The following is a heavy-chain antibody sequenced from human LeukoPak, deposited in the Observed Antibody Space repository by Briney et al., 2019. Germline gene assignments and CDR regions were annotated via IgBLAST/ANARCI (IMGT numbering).Heavy chain of an antibody. Sequence: GGSLRLSCSASGFTFSNHAMHWVRQAPGKGLEFVGAISSNGGTTYHADSVEGRFAISRDNSKNTLFLQMTFLRIEDTAVYYCVRDPAAYYYDSTFDYWGQGTLVTVSA. CDR2: ISSNGGTT. D-gene: IGHD3-22*01. V-gene: IGHV3-64D*09. J-gene: IGHJ4*02. CDR1: GFTFSNHA. CDR3: VRDPAAYYYDSTFDY.